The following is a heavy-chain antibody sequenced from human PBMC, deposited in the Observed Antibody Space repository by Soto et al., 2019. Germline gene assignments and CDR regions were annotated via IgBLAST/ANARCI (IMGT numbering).Heavy chain of an antibody. J-gene: IGHJ4*02. Sequence: SCPTLVNPTQTLTLTCSFSGFSLTTSGVGXGWGRQSPEKTLEWLALIFWDDDKRYSPSLRSRLTIAKDTSKNQVVLTLTNVEPVDTATYYCARILTATGGNFDSWGQGALVTVSS. CDR2: IFWDDDK. CDR1: GFSLTTSGVG. D-gene: IGHD2-8*02. CDR3: ARILTATGGNFDS. V-gene: IGHV2-5*02.